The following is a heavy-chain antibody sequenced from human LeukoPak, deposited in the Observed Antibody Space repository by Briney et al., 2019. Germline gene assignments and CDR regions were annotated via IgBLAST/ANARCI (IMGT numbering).Heavy chain of an antibody. CDR1: GFTFTSYS. CDR3: ARVWVGATLGFDY. D-gene: IGHD1-26*01. V-gene: IGHV3-66*01. Sequence: GGSLRLSCAASGFTFTSYSMNWVRQAPGKGLEWVSVIYSGGSTYYADSVKGRFTISRDNSKNTLYLQMNSLRAEDTAVYYCARVWVGATLGFDYWGQGTLVTVSS. CDR2: IYSGGST. J-gene: IGHJ4*02.